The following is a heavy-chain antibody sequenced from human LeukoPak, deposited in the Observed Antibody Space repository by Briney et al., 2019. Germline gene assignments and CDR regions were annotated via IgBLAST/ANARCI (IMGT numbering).Heavy chain of an antibody. CDR2: ISWNSGSI. J-gene: IGHJ4*02. CDR1: GFTFDDYA. Sequence: PGRSLRLSCAASGFTFDDYAMHWVRQAPGKGLEWVSGISWNSGSIGHADSVKGRFTISRDNAKNSLYLQMNSLRAEDTALYYCAKDSRYSSGGNFDYWGQGTLVTVSS. D-gene: IGHD6-19*01. V-gene: IGHV3-9*01. CDR3: AKDSRYSSGGNFDY.